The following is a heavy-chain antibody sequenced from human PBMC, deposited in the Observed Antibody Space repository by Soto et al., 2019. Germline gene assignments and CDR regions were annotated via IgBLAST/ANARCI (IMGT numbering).Heavy chain of an antibody. V-gene: IGHV4-34*01. CDR1: GGSFSGYY. J-gene: IGHJ4*02. CDR3: ARGRRTMVTIDY. D-gene: IGHD4-17*01. CDR2: INHSGST. Sequence: QVQLQQWGAGLLKPSETLSLTCAVYGGSFSGYYWSWIRQPPGKGLEWIGEINHSGSTNYNPSLKSRVTISVDTSKNQFSLKLSSVTAADTAVYYCARGRRTMVTIDYWGQGTLVTVSS.